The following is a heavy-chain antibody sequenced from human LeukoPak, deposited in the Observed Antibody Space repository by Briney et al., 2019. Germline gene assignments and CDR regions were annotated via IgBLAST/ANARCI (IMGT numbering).Heavy chain of an antibody. V-gene: IGHV3-7*01. CDR2: IKQDGSEK. J-gene: IGHJ4*02. CDR1: GFTFDDHG. Sequence: GGSLRLSCAASGFTFDDHGMSWVRQVPGKGLEWVANIKQDGSEKYYVDSVKGRFTISRDNAKNSLYLQMNSLRAEDTAVYYCARVQLWSEYYFDYWGQGTLVTVSS. CDR3: ARVQLWSEYYFDY. D-gene: IGHD5-18*01.